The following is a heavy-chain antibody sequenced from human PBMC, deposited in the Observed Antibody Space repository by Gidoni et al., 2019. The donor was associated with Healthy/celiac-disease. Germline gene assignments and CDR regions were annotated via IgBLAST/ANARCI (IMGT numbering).Heavy chain of an antibody. CDR3: ARGSFEVSLFDY. CDR1: GFTFDDYG. Sequence: EVQLVESGGGVVRPGGSLRLYWSASGFTFDDYGMSWVRQAPGKGLEWVSGINWNGGSTGYADSVKGRFTMSRDNAKNSLYLQMNSLRAEDTALYYCARGSFEVSLFDYWGQGTLVTVSS. CDR2: INWNGGST. J-gene: IGHJ4*02. V-gene: IGHV3-20*04.